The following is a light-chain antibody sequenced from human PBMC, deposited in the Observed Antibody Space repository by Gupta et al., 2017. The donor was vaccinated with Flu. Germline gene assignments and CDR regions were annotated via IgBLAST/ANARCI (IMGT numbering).Light chain of an antibody. CDR1: QSLVHSDGNTY. CDR2: KVS. CDR3: MEGTHSHT. V-gene: IGKV2-30*02. Sequence: TSCRSSQSLVHSDGNTYLKWFQKRPGQSPRRLNYKVSNRVSGVPERCSGSGAGTDFTLKISRVEAEDMGVYYWMEGTHSHTFGQGTRLEIK. J-gene: IGKJ2*01.